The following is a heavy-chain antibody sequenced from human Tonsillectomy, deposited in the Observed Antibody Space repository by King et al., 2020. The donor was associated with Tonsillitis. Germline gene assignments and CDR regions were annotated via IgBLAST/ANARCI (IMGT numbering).Heavy chain of an antibody. Sequence: VQLVESGGGLVQPGGSLRLSCAASGFAFSSYSMNWVRQAPGQGLDWVSYINHDSSAIYYADSVKGRFTISRGNAKNSLYLQINSLRAEDTALYYCARDRDWAFDYWGQGTLVAVSS. CDR3: ARDRDWAFDY. CDR1: GFAFSSYS. D-gene: IGHD3-9*01. V-gene: IGHV3-48*01. J-gene: IGHJ4*02. CDR2: INHDSSAI.